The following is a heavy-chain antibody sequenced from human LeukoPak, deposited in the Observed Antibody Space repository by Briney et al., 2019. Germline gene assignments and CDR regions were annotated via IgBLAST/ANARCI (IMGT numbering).Heavy chain of an antibody. D-gene: IGHD3-10*01. V-gene: IGHV4-39*07. Sequence: SETLSLTCTVSGGSISSSSYYWGWIRQPPGKGLEWIGSIYYSGSAYYNPSLKSRVTISVDTSKNQFSLKLSSVTAADTAVYYCARVRYGSGSRVDYWGQGTLVTVSS. CDR3: ARVRYGSGSRVDY. CDR1: GGSISSSSYY. J-gene: IGHJ4*02. CDR2: IYYSGSA.